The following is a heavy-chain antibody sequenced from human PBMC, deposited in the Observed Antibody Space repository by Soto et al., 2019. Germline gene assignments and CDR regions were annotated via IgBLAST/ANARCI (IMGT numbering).Heavy chain of an antibody. Sequence: ASVKVSCKASGYAFTDYGISWVRQAPGQGLEWMGWISTYNANTIYAQKIQGRVTMTTDTSTSTAYVELRSLRSDDTAVYYCAREEGISDWHAFDYWGQGTPVTVYS. J-gene: IGHJ4*02. D-gene: IGHD6-19*01. CDR2: ISTYNANT. V-gene: IGHV1-18*04. CDR3: AREEGISDWHAFDY. CDR1: GYAFTDYG.